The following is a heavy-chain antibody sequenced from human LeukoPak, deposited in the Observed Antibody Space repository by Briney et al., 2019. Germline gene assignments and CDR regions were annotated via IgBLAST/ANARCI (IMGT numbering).Heavy chain of an antibody. J-gene: IGHJ6*03. CDR1: GFTFGEHA. Sequence: PGRSLRLSCAGSGFTFGEHAMHWVRQAPGKGLEWVSGISWNSGSIAYADSVKGRFTISRDNAKNLLFLQMSSLRAADTALYYCVKGHCSSSSCFPNYYYYMDVWGTGTTVTVSS. V-gene: IGHV3-9*01. CDR3: VKGHCSSSSCFPNYYYYMDV. CDR2: ISWNSGSI. D-gene: IGHD2-15*01.